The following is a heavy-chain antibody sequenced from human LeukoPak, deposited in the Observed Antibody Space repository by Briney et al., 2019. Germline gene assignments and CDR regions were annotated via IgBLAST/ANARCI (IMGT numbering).Heavy chain of an antibody. CDR3: AKDLADIVVVPAASPAAFDI. CDR1: GFTFSSYA. Sequence: GGSLRLSCAASGFTFSSYAMSWVRQAPGKGLEWVSAISGSGDSTYYADSVKGRFTISRDNSKNTLYLQMNSLRAEDTAVYYCAKDLADIVVVPAASPAAFDIWGQGTMVTVPS. J-gene: IGHJ3*02. CDR2: ISGSGDST. D-gene: IGHD2-2*01. V-gene: IGHV3-23*01.